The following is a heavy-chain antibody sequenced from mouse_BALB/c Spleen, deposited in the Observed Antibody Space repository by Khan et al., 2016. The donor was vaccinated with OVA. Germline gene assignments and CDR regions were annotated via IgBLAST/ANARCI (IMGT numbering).Heavy chain of an antibody. CDR1: GFTFSNYG. CDR3: ARDYWFAY. V-gene: IGHV5-6-5*01. Sequence: EVQLVESGGGLVKPGGSLKLSCAASGFTFSNYGVSWVRQTPEKRLEWVASISSGDTTYYPDSVKGRFTISRDNARNILYLQMSSLRSEDTVMCYWARDYWFAYWGQGTLVTVSA. CDR2: ISSGDTT. J-gene: IGHJ3*01.